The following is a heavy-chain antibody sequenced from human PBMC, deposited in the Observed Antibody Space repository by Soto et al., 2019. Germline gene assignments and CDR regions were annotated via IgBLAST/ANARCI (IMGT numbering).Heavy chain of an antibody. V-gene: IGHV1-8*01. J-gene: IGHJ4*02. D-gene: IGHD2-2*01. CDR2: MNPNSGNT. Sequence: ASVKVSCKASGYTFTSYDINWVRQATGQGLEWMGWMNPNSGNTGYAQKFQGRVTMTRNTSISTAYMELSSLRSEDTAVYYCARRRGVVSTSSFRTRAPSFDYWGQGTLVTVSS. CDR3: ARRRGVVSTSSFRTRAPSFDY. CDR1: GYTFTSYD.